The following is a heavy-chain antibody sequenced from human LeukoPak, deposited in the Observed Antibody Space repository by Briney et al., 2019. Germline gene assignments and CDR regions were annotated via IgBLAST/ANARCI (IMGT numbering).Heavy chain of an antibody. D-gene: IGHD2-2*01. CDR1: GFTVSSNY. CDR3: ASGARRTSCLDY. J-gene: IGHJ4*02. V-gene: IGHV3-53*01. Sequence: GGSLRLSCAASGFTVSSNYMSWVRQAPGKGLEWVSVLYSGGSTYYADSVKGRFTISRDNSKNTLYLQMNSLRAEDTAVYYCASGARRTSCLDYWGQRTLVTVSS. CDR2: LYSGGST.